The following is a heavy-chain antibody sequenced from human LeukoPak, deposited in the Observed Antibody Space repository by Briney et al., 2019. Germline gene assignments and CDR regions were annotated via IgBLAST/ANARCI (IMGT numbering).Heavy chain of an antibody. Sequence: SETLSLTCAVSGGSITTTDFDWAWIRQPPGQGFEWIATISSSGKAYYYPSLMSRVTISVDTSKNQFSLDVTSVTAADTGLFYCARFKGGTGFDYWGRGILVIDS. CDR2: ISSSGKA. J-gene: IGHJ4*02. D-gene: IGHD1-26*01. V-gene: IGHV4-39*01. CDR3: ARFKGGTGFDY. CDR1: GGSITTTDFD.